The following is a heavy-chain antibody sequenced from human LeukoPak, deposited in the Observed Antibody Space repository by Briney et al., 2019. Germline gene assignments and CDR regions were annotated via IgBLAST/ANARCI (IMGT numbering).Heavy chain of an antibody. V-gene: IGHV4-39*01. CDR3: ARGWWELRAGWFDP. J-gene: IGHJ5*02. D-gene: IGHD4/OR15-4a*01. CDR1: GGSISRSSYY. CDR2: VYYSGIT. Sequence: KTSETLSLTCTVFGGSISRSSYYWGWIRQTPGKGLEWIGNVYYSGITHYNPSLKSRVTISVDTSKDQFSLKLNSVTAADTGVYYCARGWWELRAGWFDPWGQGTLVTVSS.